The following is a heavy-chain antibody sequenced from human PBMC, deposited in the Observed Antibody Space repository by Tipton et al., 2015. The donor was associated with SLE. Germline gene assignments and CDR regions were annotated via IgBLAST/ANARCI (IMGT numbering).Heavy chain of an antibody. V-gene: IGHV4-34*01. J-gene: IGHJ4*02. CDR1: GASFSGYY. Sequence: SLTCAVSGASFSGYYRSWIRQSPGKGLAWIGVMNHSGRANYNPSLKSRVIMSSDTSKNQFSLKLSSVTAADTAVYYCARGARLFDYWGQGTLVTVSS. CDR2: MNHSGRA. CDR3: ARGARLFDY.